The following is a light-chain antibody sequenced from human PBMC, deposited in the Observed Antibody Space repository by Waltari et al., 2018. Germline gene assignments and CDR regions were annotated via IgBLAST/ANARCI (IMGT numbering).Light chain of an antibody. J-gene: IGKJ1*01. CDR1: QSVGRT. V-gene: IGKV3-20*01. CDR3: QKDGRLPAT. Sequence: EIVLTQSPGTLSLSPGQIAPLFCRASQSVGRTLAWCQQKPGQAPRLLIYDASTRATGIPDRFSATGSGTDFSLTISRLEPEDFAVYYCQKDGRLPATFGRGTTVEIK. CDR2: DAS.